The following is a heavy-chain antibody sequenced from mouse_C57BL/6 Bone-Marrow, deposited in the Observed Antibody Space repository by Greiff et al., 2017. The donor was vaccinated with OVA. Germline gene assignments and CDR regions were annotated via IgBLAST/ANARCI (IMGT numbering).Heavy chain of an antibody. Sequence: QVQLQQPGAELVMPGASVKLSCKASGYTFTSYWMHWVKQRPGQGLEWIGEIDPSDSYTNYNQKFKGKSTLTVDKSSSTTYMQHSCLTSEDSAVYSCATITTVVARDYYAMDYWGQGTSVTVSS. V-gene: IGHV1-69*01. CDR3: ATITTVVARDYYAMDY. J-gene: IGHJ4*01. D-gene: IGHD1-1*01. CDR2: IDPSDSYT. CDR1: GYTFTSYW.